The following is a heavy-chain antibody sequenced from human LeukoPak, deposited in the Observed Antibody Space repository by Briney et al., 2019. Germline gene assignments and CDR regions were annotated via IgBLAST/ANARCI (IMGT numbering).Heavy chain of an antibody. CDR1: GFTFTDHA. V-gene: IGHV3-9*03. J-gene: IGHJ4*02. D-gene: IGHD5-18*01. CDR2: ITWNSGNI. Sequence: GRSLRLSCAASGFTFTDHAMHWVRQAPGKGLEWVSGITWNSGNIFYADSVKGRFTISRDNAKNSLYLQMNSLRAEDMALYCCAKDWGNGYSYGGLDYWGQGTLVTVSS. CDR3: AKDWGNGYSYGGLDY.